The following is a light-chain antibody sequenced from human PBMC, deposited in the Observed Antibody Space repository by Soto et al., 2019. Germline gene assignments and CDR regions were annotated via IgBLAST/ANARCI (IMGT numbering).Light chain of an antibody. V-gene: IGKV2-28*01. J-gene: IGKJ1*01. CDR3: MQALQTPWT. Sequence: DIVMTQSPLSLPVTPGEPASISCRSSQSLLHSNGYNYLDWYLQKPGQSPQLLIYLGSNRASGVPDRVSGSGSGTDFTLKISRVEAEDLGVYYCMQALQTPWTFGQGTKVEIK. CDR1: QSLLHSNGYNY. CDR2: LGS.